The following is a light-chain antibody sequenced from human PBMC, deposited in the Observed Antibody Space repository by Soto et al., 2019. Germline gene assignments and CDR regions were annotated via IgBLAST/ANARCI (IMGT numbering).Light chain of an antibody. CDR2: YAS. Sequence: DIQMTQSPSTLSAYVGDRVTITCRASQSASTFLAWYQQKPGQAPKLLIYYASTLQSGVPSRFSASGSGTEFALTISGLQPDDFATYYCQQYNSYLITFGQGTRLEIK. CDR3: QQYNSYLIT. J-gene: IGKJ5*01. CDR1: QSASTF. V-gene: IGKV1-5*01.